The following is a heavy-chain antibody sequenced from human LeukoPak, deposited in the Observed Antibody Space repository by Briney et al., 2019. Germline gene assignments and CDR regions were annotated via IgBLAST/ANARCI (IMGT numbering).Heavy chain of an antibody. CDR3: TRVTSWRTGFDY. Sequence: GGSLRLSCAASGFIFEAYGMYWVRHATGKGLEWVSGITWNSDDIAYADPVKGRFTISRDNAKNCLYLQMNSLAVEDTALYYCTRVTSWRTGFDYWGQGTLVTVSS. CDR1: GFIFEAYG. J-gene: IGHJ4*02. D-gene: IGHD1-1*01. V-gene: IGHV3-9*01. CDR2: ITWNSDDI.